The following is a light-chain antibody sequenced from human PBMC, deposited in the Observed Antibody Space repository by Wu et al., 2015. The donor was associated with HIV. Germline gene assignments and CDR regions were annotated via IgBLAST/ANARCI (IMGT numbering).Light chain of an antibody. Sequence: EIVMTQSPATLSVSPGERVSLSCRASESVSDNLAWFQQKPGQAPRLLIYGASSRATGIPDRFSVSGSGTDFTLTISRLEPEDFAVYYCQQYGTSLTFGGGTKVEIK. CDR2: GAS. J-gene: IGKJ4*01. CDR1: ESVSDN. CDR3: QQYGTSLT. V-gene: IGKV3-20*01.